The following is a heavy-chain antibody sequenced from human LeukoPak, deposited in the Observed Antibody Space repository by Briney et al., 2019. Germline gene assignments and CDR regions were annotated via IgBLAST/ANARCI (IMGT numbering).Heavy chain of an antibody. CDR2: IYSGGST. V-gene: IGHV3-66*01. CDR1: EFSVGSNY. J-gene: IGHJ4*02. D-gene: IGHD5-12*01. Sequence: GGSLRLSCAASEFSVGSNYMTWVRQAPGKGLEWVSLIYSGGSTYYADSVKGRFTISRDNSKNTLYLQTNSLRAEDTAVYYCARGHSGYHNTGGQGTLVTVSS. CDR3: ARGHSGYHNT.